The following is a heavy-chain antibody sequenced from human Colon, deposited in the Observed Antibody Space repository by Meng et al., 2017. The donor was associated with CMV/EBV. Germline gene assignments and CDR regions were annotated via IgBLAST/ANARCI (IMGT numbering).Heavy chain of an antibody. CDR1: GFSISSGYY. J-gene: IGHJ4*02. V-gene: IGHV4-38-2*02. Sequence: SETLSLTCSVSGFSISSGYYWGWIRQSPEKGLEWIGTTYYGGTTTYNPSLKNRVHISIDTSKNQFYLKLDSVTAADTAVYFCARELQRAQWGQGTLVTVSS. D-gene: IGHD1-1*01. CDR3: ARELQRAQ. CDR2: TYYGGTT.